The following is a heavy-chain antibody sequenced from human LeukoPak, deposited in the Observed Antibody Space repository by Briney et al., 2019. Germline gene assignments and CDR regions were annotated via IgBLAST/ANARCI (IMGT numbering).Heavy chain of an antibody. CDR1: GFTFSTYA. CDR2: ISGSGGKA. J-gene: IGHJ3*02. CDR3: AKEGGYPHDVFEI. D-gene: IGHD1-26*01. V-gene: IGHV3-23*01. Sequence: PGGSLRLSCAASGFTFSTYAMSWVRQAPGKGLEWVSSISGSGGKAYYADSVKGRLTISRDSSKNTVYLQMNSLTAEDTAIYYCAKEGGYPHDVFEIWGQGTRVTVSS.